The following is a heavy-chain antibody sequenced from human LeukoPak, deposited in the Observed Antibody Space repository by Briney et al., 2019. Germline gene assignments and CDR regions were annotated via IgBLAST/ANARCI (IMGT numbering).Heavy chain of an antibody. CDR3: ARRREGSGSYYTYYFDY. V-gene: IGHV3-20*04. Sequence: GGSLRLSCAASGFTFDDYGMSWVRQAPGKGLEWVSGINWNGGGTGYADSVKGRFTISRDNAKNSLCLQMNSLRAEDTALYYCARRREGSGSYYTYYFDYWGQGTLVTVSS. J-gene: IGHJ4*02. CDR2: INWNGGGT. D-gene: IGHD3-10*01. CDR1: GFTFDDYG.